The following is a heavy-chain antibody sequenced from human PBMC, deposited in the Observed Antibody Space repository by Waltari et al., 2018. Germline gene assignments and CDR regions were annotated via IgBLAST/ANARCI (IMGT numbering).Heavy chain of an antibody. CDR1: GFTLSSYW. V-gene: IGHV3-74*01. Sequence: EVQLVESGGGLVQPGGSLRLPCPASGFTLSSYWMHWVRQAPGKGLVWVSRINSDGSSTSYADSVKGRFTISRDNAKNTLYLQMNSLRAEDTAVYYCARDPYRAYDSSGYPDYWGQGTLVTVSS. CDR2: INSDGSST. CDR3: ARDPYRAYDSSGYPDY. D-gene: IGHD3-22*01. J-gene: IGHJ4*02.